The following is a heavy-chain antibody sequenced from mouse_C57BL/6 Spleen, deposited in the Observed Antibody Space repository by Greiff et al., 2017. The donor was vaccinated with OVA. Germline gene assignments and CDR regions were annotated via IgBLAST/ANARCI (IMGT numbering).Heavy chain of an antibody. D-gene: IGHD2-4*01. CDR3: ARERRDYDGGAMDY. V-gene: IGHV5-16*01. CDR1: GFTFSDYY. Sequence: EVKLMESEGGLVQPGSSMKLSCTASGFTFSDYYMAWVRQVPEKGLEWVANINYDGSSTYYLDSLKSRFIIPRDNAKNNLDLQMRSLESEDTAEYYSARERRDYDGGAMDYWGQGTSVTVSS. CDR2: INYDGSST. J-gene: IGHJ4*01.